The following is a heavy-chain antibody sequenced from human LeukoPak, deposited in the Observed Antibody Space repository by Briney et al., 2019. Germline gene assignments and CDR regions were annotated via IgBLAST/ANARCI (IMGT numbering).Heavy chain of an antibody. Sequence: SETLSLTCTVSGGSISSYYWSWIRQPAGKGLEWIGRIYTSGSTNYNPSLKSRVTISVDTSKNQFSLKLSSVTAADTAMYYCARGGYSSSWFAYLDYWGQGTQVTVSS. CDR2: IYTSGST. V-gene: IGHV4-4*07. CDR3: ARGGYSSSWFAYLDY. J-gene: IGHJ4*02. D-gene: IGHD6-13*01. CDR1: GGSISSYY.